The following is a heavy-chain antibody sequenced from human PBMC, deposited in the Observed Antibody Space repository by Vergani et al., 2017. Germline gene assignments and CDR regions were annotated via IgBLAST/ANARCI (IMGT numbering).Heavy chain of an antibody. CDR1: GFTFSSYG. CDR3: ARDGGSSMYFQH. J-gene: IGHJ1*01. D-gene: IGHD6-6*01. CDR2: IWYDGSNK. Sequence: QVQLVESGGGVVQPGRSLRLSCAASGFTFSSYGMHWVRQAPGKGLEWVAVIWYDGSNKYYADSVKGRFTISRDNSKNTVYLQMNSLRAEDTAVYYCARDGGSSMYFQHWGQGTLVTVSS. V-gene: IGHV3-33*01.